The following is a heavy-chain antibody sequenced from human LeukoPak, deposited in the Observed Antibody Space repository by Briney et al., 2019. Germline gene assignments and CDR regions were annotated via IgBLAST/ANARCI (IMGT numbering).Heavy chain of an antibody. CDR2: MNPNSGNT. CDR1: GYTFTSYD. V-gene: IGHV1-8*01. D-gene: IGHD3-16*01. Sequence: ASVKVSCKASGYTFTSYDINWVRQATGQGLEWMGWMNPNSGNTGYAQKFQGRVTMTRNTSINTAYMELSSLKSEDTAVYYCVNVDVSGGYWGQGTLVTVPS. J-gene: IGHJ4*02. CDR3: VNVDVSGGY.